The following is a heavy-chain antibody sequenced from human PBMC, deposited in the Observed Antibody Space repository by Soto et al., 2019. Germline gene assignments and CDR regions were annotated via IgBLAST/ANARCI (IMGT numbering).Heavy chain of an antibody. CDR3: AHRRPRTSWIPLTFDY. D-gene: IGHD6-13*01. J-gene: IGHJ4*02. V-gene: IGHV2-5*02. CDR2: IYWDDEK. CDR1: GFSLSTNGVG. Sequence: QITLMESGPTLVKPTQTLTLTCTVSGFSLSTNGVGVGWIRQPPGKALEWLALIYWDDEKYYSPSLKSRLTITXXTXNXXVVLTLTNTDAVDTATYYCAHRRPRTSWIPLTFDYWGQGTLVTVSS.